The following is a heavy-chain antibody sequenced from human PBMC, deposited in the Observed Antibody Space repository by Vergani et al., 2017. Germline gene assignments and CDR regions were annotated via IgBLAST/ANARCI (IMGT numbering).Heavy chain of an antibody. D-gene: IGHD1-26*01. CDR1: GYTFTSYY. V-gene: IGHV1-46*01. J-gene: IGHJ3*02. CDR3: ARLREGSAFDI. Sequence: QVQLVQSGAEVKKPGASVKVSCKASGYTFTSYYMHWVRQAPGQGLEWMGIIYPILGIANYAQKFQGRVTITADKSTSTAYMELSSLRSEDTAVYYCARLREGSAFDIWGQGTMVTVSS. CDR2: IYPILGIA.